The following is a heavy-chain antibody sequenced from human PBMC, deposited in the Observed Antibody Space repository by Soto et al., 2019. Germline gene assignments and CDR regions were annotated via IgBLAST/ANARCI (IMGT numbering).Heavy chain of an antibody. J-gene: IGHJ2*01. CDR3: ARKKPDWYFDL. CDR1: GYTFTSYA. CDR2: INAGNGNT. Sequence: ASVKVSCKASGYTFTSYAMHWVRQAPGQRLEWMGWINAGNGNTKYSQKFQGRVTITRDTSASTAYMELSSLRSEDTALYYCARKKPDWYFDLCGRGTLVTVSS. V-gene: IGHV1-3*01.